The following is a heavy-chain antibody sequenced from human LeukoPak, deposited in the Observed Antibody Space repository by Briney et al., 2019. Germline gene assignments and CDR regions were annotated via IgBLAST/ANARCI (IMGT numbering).Heavy chain of an antibody. J-gene: IGHJ4*02. Sequence: PGGSLRLSCAASGFTLSDYYMSWVRQAPGKGLEWVSYVISSDTYTDDADSLKGRFTISPDNAKNSMYLQMNRLRAEDTAVYYCARGPYSSGSSADYWGQGTLVTVSS. CDR2: VISSDTYT. V-gene: IGHV3-11*06. CDR3: ARGPYSSGSSADY. D-gene: IGHD6-19*01. CDR1: GFTLSDYY.